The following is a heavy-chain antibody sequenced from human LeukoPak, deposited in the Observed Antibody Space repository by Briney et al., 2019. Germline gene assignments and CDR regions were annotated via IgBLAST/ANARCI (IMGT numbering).Heavy chain of an antibody. J-gene: IGHJ4*02. CDR1: GDSITSNKW. D-gene: IGHD3-10*01. Sequence: SGTLSLTCAVSGDSITSNKWWSWVRQSPEKGLEWIGEIYHSGATNYNPSLKSRVTISVDTSKNQFSLKLSSVTAADTAVYFCARLPWFGELSHFDYWGQGTLVTVSS. V-gene: IGHV4-4*02. CDR3: ARLPWFGELSHFDY. CDR2: IYHSGAT.